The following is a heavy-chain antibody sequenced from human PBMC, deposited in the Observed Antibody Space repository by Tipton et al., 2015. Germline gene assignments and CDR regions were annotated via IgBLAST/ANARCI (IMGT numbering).Heavy chain of an antibody. Sequence: QSGAEVKKPGSSVKVSCKPSGDTFRNYDFYWVRQAPGQGLEWMGGIIPILSLTNYTQKLQGRITITADKSTTTVYMELTSLRFEDTAVYYCARALQYDSSTGYFRDYWGQGTQVTVSS. J-gene: IGHJ4*02. CDR1: GDTFRNYD. CDR3: ARALQYDSSTGYFRDY. CDR2: IIPILSLT. V-gene: IGHV1-69*17. D-gene: IGHD3-22*01.